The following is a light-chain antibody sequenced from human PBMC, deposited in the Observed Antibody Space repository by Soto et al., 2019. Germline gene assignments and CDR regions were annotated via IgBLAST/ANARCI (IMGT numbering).Light chain of an antibody. CDR3: GTWDSSLIAGV. V-gene: IGLV1-51*01. Sequence: QSVLTQPPSVSAAPGQRVTISCSGSSSNIGKNHVSWYQQLPGAAPKLLIYDDTDQASGIPDRFSGSKSGTSATLVITGLQTGDEADYYCGTWDSSLIAGVFGGGTKLTVL. J-gene: IGLJ3*02. CDR1: SSNIGKNH. CDR2: DDT.